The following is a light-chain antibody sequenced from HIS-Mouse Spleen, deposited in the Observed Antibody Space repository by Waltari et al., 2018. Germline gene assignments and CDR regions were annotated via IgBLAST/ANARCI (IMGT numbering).Light chain of an antibody. CDR1: SSNIGSNT. Sequence: QSVLTQPPSASGTPGQRVTISCSGSSSNIGSNTVNWYQQPPGTAPKLLTYSNNQRPSGVPDRFSGSKSGTSASLAISGLQSEDEADYYCAAWDDSLNAWVFGGGTKLTVL. CDR2: SNN. CDR3: AAWDDSLNAWV. V-gene: IGLV1-44*01. J-gene: IGLJ3*02.